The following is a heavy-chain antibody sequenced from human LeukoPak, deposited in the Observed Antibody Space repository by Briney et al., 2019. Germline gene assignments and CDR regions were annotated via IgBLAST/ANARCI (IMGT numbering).Heavy chain of an antibody. J-gene: IGHJ4*02. Sequence: PGGSLRLSCAASGFTFSTYAMSWVRQAPGKGLEWVSGIGDSGGSTYYADSVKGRFTISRDNAKNSLYLQMNSLRAEDTAVYYCARDKIVGATFLDYWGQGTLVTVSS. CDR3: ARDKIVGATFLDY. CDR2: IGDSGGST. V-gene: IGHV3-23*01. D-gene: IGHD1-26*01. CDR1: GFTFSTYA.